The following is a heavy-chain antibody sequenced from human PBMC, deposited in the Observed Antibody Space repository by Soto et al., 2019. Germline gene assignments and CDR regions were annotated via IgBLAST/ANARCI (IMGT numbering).Heavy chain of an antibody. D-gene: IGHD2-2*01. Sequence: GASVKVSCKASGFTFITYDFSWVRQAAGQGLEWMGWMNPNNGNAGFAQKFRGRINMTRNTSISTAYLELSSLRSDDSAVYFCARRKARSSPYYLDLWGQGTQVTVSS. V-gene: IGHV1-8*01. CDR2: MNPNNGNA. CDR1: GFTFITYD. CDR3: ARRKARSSPYYLDL. J-gene: IGHJ4*02.